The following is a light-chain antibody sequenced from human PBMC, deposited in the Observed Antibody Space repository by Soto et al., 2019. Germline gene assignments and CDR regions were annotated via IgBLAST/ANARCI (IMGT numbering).Light chain of an antibody. J-gene: IGKJ1*01. V-gene: IGKV1-5*01. CDR3: QQYGSSGT. Sequence: DIQMTQSPSTLSASVGDRVTITCRASQSISRWLAWYQQKPGKAPQALIYDASSLKSGVPSRFSGNGSGTDFTLTISRLEPEDFAVYYCQQYGSSGTFGQGTKVDIK. CDR2: DAS. CDR1: QSISRW.